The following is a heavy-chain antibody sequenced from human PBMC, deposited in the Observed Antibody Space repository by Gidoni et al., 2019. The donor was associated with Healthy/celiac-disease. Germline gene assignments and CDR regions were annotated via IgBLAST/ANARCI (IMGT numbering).Heavy chain of an antibody. J-gene: IGHJ4*02. Sequence: QVQLVESGGGVVPPGRSLKLSCAASGFTFSSPALHWVRQAPGKGLEWVAFISHDGSNKFYADSVKGRFTISRDNSKNMLYLQMNSLRAEDTAVSYCARDWADYDTSGFLPYFDYWGQGTLVTVSS. D-gene: IGHD3-22*01. CDR2: ISHDGSNK. V-gene: IGHV3-30-3*01. CDR3: ARDWADYDTSGFLPYFDY. CDR1: GFTFSSPA.